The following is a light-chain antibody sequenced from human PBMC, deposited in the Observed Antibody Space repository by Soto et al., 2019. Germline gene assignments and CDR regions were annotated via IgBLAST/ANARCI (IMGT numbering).Light chain of an antibody. CDR2: ENY. V-gene: IGLV1-51*02. J-gene: IGLJ2*01. CDR1: SSNIGSYS. Sequence: QLVLTQPPSVSAAPGQKVTISCSGSSSNIGSYSVSWYQQLPGTAPKLLIYENYERPSGIPDRFSGSKSGTSATLGITGLQTGDEADYYCGAWDGSLTGGVFGGGTKLTVL. CDR3: GAWDGSLTGGV.